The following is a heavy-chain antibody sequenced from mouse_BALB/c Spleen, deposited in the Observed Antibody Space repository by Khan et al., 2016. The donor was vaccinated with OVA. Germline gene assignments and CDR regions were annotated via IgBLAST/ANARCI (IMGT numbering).Heavy chain of an antibody. V-gene: IGHV3-2*02. Sequence: EVKLLESGPGLVKPSQSLSLTCTVTGYSITSDYAWNWIRQFPGNKLEWMGYISYSGGTSYRPSLKSRISITRDTSKNQLFLQLNSVTTEDSATYYCARWFAYWGQGTLVTVS. CDR1: GYSITSDYA. CDR3: ARWFAY. CDR2: ISYSGGT. J-gene: IGHJ3*01.